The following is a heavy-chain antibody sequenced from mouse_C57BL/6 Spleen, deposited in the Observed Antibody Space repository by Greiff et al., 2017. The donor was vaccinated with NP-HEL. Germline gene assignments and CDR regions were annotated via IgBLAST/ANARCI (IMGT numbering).Heavy chain of an antibody. V-gene: IGHV1-54*01. CDR3: ARRGDYGSRFAY. D-gene: IGHD1-1*01. Sequence: QVQLKESGAELVRPGTSVKVSCKASGYAFTNYLIEWVKQRPGQGLEWIGVINPGSGGTNYNEKFKGKATLTADKSSSTAYMQLSSLTSEDSAVYFCARRGDYGSRFAYWGQGTLVTVSA. J-gene: IGHJ3*01. CDR1: GYAFTNYL. CDR2: INPGSGGT.